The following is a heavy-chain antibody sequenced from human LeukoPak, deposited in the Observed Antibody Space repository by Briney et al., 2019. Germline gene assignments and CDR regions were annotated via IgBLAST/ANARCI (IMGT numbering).Heavy chain of an antibody. CDR3: ARRKTRGGPIDS. V-gene: IGHV4-39*07. Sequence: PSETLSLTCIVSGDSISSSSYYWGWIRQPPGKGLEWIGSIYYSGSTYYNPSLKSRITISVDTSKNQFSLRLSSVTAADTAIYYCARRKTRGGPIDSWGQGTLVTVSS. CDR1: GDSISSSSYY. CDR2: IYYSGST. J-gene: IGHJ5*01. D-gene: IGHD3-16*01.